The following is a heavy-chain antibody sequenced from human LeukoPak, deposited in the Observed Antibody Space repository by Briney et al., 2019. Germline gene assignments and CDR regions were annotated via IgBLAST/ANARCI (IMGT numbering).Heavy chain of an antibody. CDR2: IYSGGST. V-gene: IGHV3-66*01. Sequence: GGSLRLSCAASGFTVSSNYMSWVRQAPGKGLEWVSVIYSGGSTYYADSVKGRFTISRDNAKNTLYLQMNSLRAEDTAVYYCARGGSTDAFDIWGQGTMVTVSS. D-gene: IGHD3-10*01. CDR1: GFTVSSNY. J-gene: IGHJ3*02. CDR3: ARGGSTDAFDI.